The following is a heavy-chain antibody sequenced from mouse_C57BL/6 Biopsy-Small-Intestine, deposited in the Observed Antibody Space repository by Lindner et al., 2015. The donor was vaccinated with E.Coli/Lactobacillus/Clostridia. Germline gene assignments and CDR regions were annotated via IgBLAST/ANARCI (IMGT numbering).Heavy chain of an antibody. Sequence: VQLQESGPELVKPGGSVKISCKASGYSFTDHNMNWVKQSNGKSLEWIGVINPNYGTTSYNQKFKGKATLTVDQSSSTAYMQLNSLTSEASAVYFCVRHGYYPLAYWGQGTQVTVSA. CDR2: INPNYGTT. V-gene: IGHV1-39*01. D-gene: IGHD2-3*01. J-gene: IGHJ3*01. CDR1: GYSFTDHN. CDR3: VRHGYYPLAY.